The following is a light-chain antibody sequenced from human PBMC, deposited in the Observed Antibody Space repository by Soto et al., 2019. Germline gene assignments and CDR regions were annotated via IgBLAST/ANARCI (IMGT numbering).Light chain of an antibody. Sequence: EIVMTQSPATLSVSPGERASLSCRASQSVGSNLAWYQQTAGQAPRLLIYGASTRATGIPARFSGSGSGTEFTLTISSLQSEDFAVYSCQQYTNWPYTLGQGTKLQI. CDR1: QSVGSN. CDR2: GAS. J-gene: IGKJ2*01. V-gene: IGKV3-15*01. CDR3: QQYTNWPYT.